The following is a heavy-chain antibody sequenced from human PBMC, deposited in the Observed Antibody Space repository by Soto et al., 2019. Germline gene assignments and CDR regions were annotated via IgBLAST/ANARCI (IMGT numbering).Heavy chain of an antibody. CDR1: GYTFATSG. J-gene: IGHJ3*02. V-gene: IGHV1-18*01. Sequence: QVHLVQSGAEVREPGASVKVSCKTSGYTFATSGINWVRQAPGQGLEWMGWSSTSTGITLYAQKFQGRVRMTSDTPTTTGYMELRSLRSDDTAVYYCARDGDYRTLDIWGQGTLVTVSS. CDR3: ARDGDYRTLDI. CDR2: SSTSTGIT. D-gene: IGHD4-17*01.